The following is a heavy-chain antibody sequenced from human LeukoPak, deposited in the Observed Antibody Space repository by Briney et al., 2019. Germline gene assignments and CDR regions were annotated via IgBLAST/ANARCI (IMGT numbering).Heavy chain of an antibody. CDR1: GYSISSGYY. CDR2: VYHTGSS. Sequence: SETLSLTCTVSGYSISSGYYWGWIRQAPGKGLEWIGSVYHTGSSYYTPSLKSRVFISIDTSKNQFSLKLSSVTAADTAVYYCAREGIAAAGWDWFDPWGQGTLVTVSS. D-gene: IGHD6-13*01. V-gene: IGHV4-38-2*02. J-gene: IGHJ5*02. CDR3: AREGIAAAGWDWFDP.